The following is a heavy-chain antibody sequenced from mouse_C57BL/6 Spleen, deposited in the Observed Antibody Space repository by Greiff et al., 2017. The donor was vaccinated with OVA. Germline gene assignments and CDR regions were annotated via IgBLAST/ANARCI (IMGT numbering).Heavy chain of an antibody. CDR3: ASTPITTVVANAMDY. CDR1: GFTFSSYG. CDR2: ISSGGSYT. V-gene: IGHV5-6*01. Sequence: EVKLVESGGDLVKPGGSLKLSCAASGFTFSSYGMSWVRQTPDKRLEWVATISSGGSYTYYPDSVKGRFTISRDNAKNTLYLQMSSLKSEDTAMYYCASTPITTVVANAMDYWGQGTSVTVSS. J-gene: IGHJ4*01. D-gene: IGHD1-1*01.